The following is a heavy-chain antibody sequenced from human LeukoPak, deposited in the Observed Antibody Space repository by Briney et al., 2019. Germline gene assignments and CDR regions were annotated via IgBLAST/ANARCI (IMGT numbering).Heavy chain of an antibody. CDR2: INPNSGGT. V-gene: IGHV1-2*02. J-gene: IGHJ2*01. CDR3: ARKQGSLSEGYFDL. D-gene: IGHD1/OR15-1a*01. Sequence: GASVKVSCKASGYTFTGYYMHWVRQAPGQGLEWMGWINPNSGGTNYAQKFQGRVTMTRDTSISTAYMELNRLRSDDTALYYCARKQGSLSEGYFDLWGRGTLVTVSS. CDR1: GYTFTGYY.